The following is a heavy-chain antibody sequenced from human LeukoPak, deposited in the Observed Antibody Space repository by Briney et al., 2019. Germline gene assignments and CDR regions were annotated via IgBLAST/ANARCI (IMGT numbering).Heavy chain of an antibody. J-gene: IGHJ6*02. V-gene: IGHV3-7*03. CDR3: ARNNDMDV. Sequence: PGGSLRLSCAASGFILSNHWMTWVRQAPGKGSEWVANINKDGSEKYYVDSVKGRFTISRDTAKNSLYLQMNNLRAEDTALYYCARNNDMDVWGQGTTVIVS. D-gene: IGHD1/OR15-1a*01. CDR2: INKDGSEK. CDR1: GFILSNHW.